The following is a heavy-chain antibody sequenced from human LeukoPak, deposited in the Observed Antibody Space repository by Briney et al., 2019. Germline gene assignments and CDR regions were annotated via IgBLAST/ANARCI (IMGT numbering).Heavy chain of an antibody. CDR2: ISVYNGNT. CDR3: ARDGGQEIAAGDF. Sequence: GASVKVSCKASGYIFTSYGISWVRQAPGQGLEWVGWISVYNGNTNYAQKPQGRVTMTTDTSTSTAYMELRSLRSDDTAVYFCARDGGQEIAAGDFWGQGTLVTVSS. J-gene: IGHJ4*02. D-gene: IGHD6-25*01. CDR1: GYIFTSYG. V-gene: IGHV1-18*01.